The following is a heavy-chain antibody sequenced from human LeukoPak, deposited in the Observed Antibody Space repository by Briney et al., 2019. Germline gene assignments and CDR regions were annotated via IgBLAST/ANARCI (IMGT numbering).Heavy chain of an antibody. Sequence: KPSETLSLTFTVPGGSMRHYYGSWIRQPAGKGLGWIGRIYTSGSSTYNHYLKSRVTMSLDTSNNQCSLKLTSVTAADTAVNYCARLSVPDVEGAFDIWGQGTLVTVSS. V-gene: IGHV4-4*07. CDR1: GGSMRHYY. CDR3: ARLSVPDVEGAFDI. D-gene: IGHD2-2*01. CDR2: IYTSGSS. J-gene: IGHJ3*02.